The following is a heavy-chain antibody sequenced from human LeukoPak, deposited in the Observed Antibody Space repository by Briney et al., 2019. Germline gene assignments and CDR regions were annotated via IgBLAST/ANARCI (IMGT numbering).Heavy chain of an antibody. Sequence: GGSLRLSCAASGFIFSSYNMNWVRQAPGEGLGWGSSICSSSSYIYYADSVKGRFTISRDNAKNSLYLQMNSLRAEDTAVYYCARARTTLVGATRAYFDYWGQGTLVTVSS. J-gene: IGHJ4*02. CDR3: ARARTTLVGATRAYFDY. CDR2: ICSSSSYI. V-gene: IGHV3-21*01. CDR1: GFIFSSYN. D-gene: IGHD1-26*01.